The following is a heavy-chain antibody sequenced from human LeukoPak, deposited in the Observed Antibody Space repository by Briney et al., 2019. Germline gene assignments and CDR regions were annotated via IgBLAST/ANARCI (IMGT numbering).Heavy chain of an antibody. J-gene: IGHJ6*03. CDR2: FSSSSSYI. CDR1: GFTFSSYS. V-gene: IGHV3-21*04. D-gene: IGHD3-16*01. CDR3: AKDGSWGDYQFYFYMDV. Sequence: GGSLRLSCAASGFTFSSYSMNWVRQAPGEGLEWVSSFSSSSSYIYYADSVKGGFTISRDNAKNSLYLQMNSLRDEDTALYVCAKDGSWGDYQFYFYMDVWGKGTTVTVSS.